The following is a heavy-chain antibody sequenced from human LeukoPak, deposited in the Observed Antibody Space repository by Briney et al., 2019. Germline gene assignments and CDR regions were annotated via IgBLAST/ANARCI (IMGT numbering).Heavy chain of an antibody. J-gene: IGHJ3*02. Sequence: SVKVSCKASGFIFISSAMWWVRQARGQRLEWIGWIVVGSGNTNYAQKFQERVAITRDMSTNTAYMELSSLRSEDTAVYYCARVKSYYYDTSDKDAFDIWGQGTMVTVSS. CDR2: IVVGSGNT. CDR3: ARVKSYYYDTSDKDAFDI. D-gene: IGHD3-22*01. CDR1: GFIFISSA. V-gene: IGHV1-58*02.